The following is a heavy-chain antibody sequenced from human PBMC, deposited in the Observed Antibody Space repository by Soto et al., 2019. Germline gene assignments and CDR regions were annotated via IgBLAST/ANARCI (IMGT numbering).Heavy chain of an antibody. CDR1: GFTFSSYA. V-gene: IGHV3-23*01. CDR3: AKDGGGATDPDAFDI. Sequence: GGSLRLSCAASGFTFSSYAMSWVRQAPGKGLEWVSAISGSGGSTYYADSVKGRFTISRDNSKNTLYLQMNSLRAGDTAVYYCAKDGGGATDPDAFDIWGQGTMVTVSS. CDR2: ISGSGGST. D-gene: IGHD1-26*01. J-gene: IGHJ3*02.